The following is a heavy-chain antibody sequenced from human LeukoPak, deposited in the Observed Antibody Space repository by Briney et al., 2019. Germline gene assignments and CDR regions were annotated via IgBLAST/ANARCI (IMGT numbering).Heavy chain of an antibody. CDR1: GFSFSSYG. V-gene: IGHV3-33*06. D-gene: IGHD4-23*01. Sequence: PGGSLRLSCAASGFSFSSYGMHWVRQAPGKGLEWVALIWYDGGNKYYVDSVKGRFTTSRDNARSTLYLQMNSLRAEDTAVYYCAKASDYGGNLFYFDYWGQGTLVTVSS. J-gene: IGHJ4*02. CDR2: IWYDGGNK. CDR3: AKASDYGGNLFYFDY.